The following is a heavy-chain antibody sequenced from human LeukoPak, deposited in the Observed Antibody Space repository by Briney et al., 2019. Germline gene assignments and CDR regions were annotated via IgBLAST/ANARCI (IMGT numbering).Heavy chain of an antibody. CDR3: ARSGACGGDCYYTADDAFDI. V-gene: IGHV1-46*01. CDR1: GYTFTSYY. CDR2: INPSGGST. Sequence: WASVKVSCKASGYTFTSYYMHWVRQAPGQGLEWMGIINPSGGSTSYAQKFQGRVTMTRDTSTSTVYMELSSLRSEDTAEYYCARSGACGGDCYYTADDAFDIWGQGTMVTVSS. J-gene: IGHJ3*02. D-gene: IGHD2-21*02.